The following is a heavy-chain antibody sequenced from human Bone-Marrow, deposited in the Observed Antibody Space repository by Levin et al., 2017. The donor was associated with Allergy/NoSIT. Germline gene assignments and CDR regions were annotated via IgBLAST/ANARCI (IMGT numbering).Heavy chain of an antibody. CDR2: INHSGST. CDR1: GGSFSGYY. Sequence: PSETLSLTCAVYGGSFSGYYWSWIRQPPGKGLEWIGEINHSGSTNYNPSLKSRVTISVDTSKNQFSLKLSSVTAADTAVYYCARVGDSSGYYHDNYYYGMDVWGQGTTVTVSS. J-gene: IGHJ6*02. D-gene: IGHD3-22*01. CDR3: ARVGDSSGYYHDNYYYGMDV. V-gene: IGHV4-34*01.